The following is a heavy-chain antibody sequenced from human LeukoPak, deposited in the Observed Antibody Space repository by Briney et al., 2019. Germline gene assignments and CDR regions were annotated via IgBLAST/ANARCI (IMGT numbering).Heavy chain of an antibody. J-gene: IGHJ4*02. CDR1: GFSFSSYG. V-gene: IGHV3-23*01. CDR2: ISGGGGST. D-gene: IGHD3-22*01. CDR3: AKSSYYDSSGYYREYYFDH. Sequence: GGSLRLSCAASGFSFSSYGMTWVRQAPGKGLEWVSSISGGGGSTNSADSVKGRFTISRDNSKNTLYLQMNSLRAEDTAVYYCAKSSYYDSSGYYREYYFDHWGQGTLVTVSS.